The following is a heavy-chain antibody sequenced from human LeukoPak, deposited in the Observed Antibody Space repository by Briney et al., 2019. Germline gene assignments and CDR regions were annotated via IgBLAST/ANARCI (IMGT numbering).Heavy chain of an antibody. Sequence: LETLSLTCTVSGGSISSYHWSWIRQAAGKRLEWIGRIHSSGNTNFNPSLKSRVTMSVDTSKNHLSLKLTSVTAADTAVYYCARQTTVITGPFDYWGQGTLVTVSS. CDR3: ARQTTVITGPFDY. D-gene: IGHD4-23*01. CDR1: GGSISSYH. V-gene: IGHV4-4*07. CDR2: IHSSGNT. J-gene: IGHJ4*02.